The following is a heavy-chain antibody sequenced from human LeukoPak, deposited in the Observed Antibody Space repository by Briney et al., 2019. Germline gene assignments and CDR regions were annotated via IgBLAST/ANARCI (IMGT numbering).Heavy chain of an antibody. D-gene: IGHD3-16*01. CDR3: ARYEDSFYFHY. CDR2: TYPPNSDF. Sequence: GESLKISCKGSGYSFTSYWIAWVCQVPGKGLEWMGVTYPPNSDFRYSPSFQGQVTISADKSISTAYLQWSSLKASDTAMYYCARYEDSFYFHYWGQGTLVTVSS. J-gene: IGHJ4*02. V-gene: IGHV5-51*01. CDR1: GYSFTSYW.